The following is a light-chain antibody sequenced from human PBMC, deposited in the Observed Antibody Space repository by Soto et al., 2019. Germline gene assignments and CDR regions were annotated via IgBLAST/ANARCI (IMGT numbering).Light chain of an antibody. J-gene: IGKJ1*01. CDR1: QSISSW. Sequence: IEIPESPSTRSASVGVRVTMTCRASQSISSWLAWYQQKPGKAPKLLIYDASSLESGVPSRFSGSGSGTEFTLTISSLQPDDFATYYCQQYNSYSRTFGQGTKVHIK. CDR2: DAS. CDR3: QQYNSYSRT. V-gene: IGKV1-5*01.